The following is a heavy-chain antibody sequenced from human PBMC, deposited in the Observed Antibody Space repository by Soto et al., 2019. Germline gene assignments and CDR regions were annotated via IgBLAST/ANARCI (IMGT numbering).Heavy chain of an antibody. J-gene: IGHJ6*03. CDR1: GFTFSSYS. Sequence: EVQLVESGGGLVQPGGSLRLSCAASGFTFSSYSMNWVRQAPGKGLEWVSYISSSSSTIYYADSVKGRFTISRDNAKNSLYLQMNSLRAEDTAVYYCARLHGVYYYYYMDVWGKGTTVTVSS. V-gene: IGHV3-48*01. CDR2: ISSSSSTI. CDR3: ARLHGVYYYYYMDV.